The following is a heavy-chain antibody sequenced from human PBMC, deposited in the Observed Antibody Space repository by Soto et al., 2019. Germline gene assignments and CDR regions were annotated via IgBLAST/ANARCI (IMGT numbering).Heavy chain of an antibody. CDR1: GYSFTSYW. V-gene: IGHV5-51*01. D-gene: IGHD6-13*01. J-gene: IGHJ6*02. CDR2: IYPGDSDT. Sequence: PGESLKISCKGSGYSFTSYWIGWVRQMPGKGLEWMGIIYPGDSDTRYSPSFQGQATISADKSISTAYLQWSSLKASDTAMYYCARHDSSSRGYYYYYGMDVWGQGTTVTVSS. CDR3: ARHDSSSRGYYYYYGMDV.